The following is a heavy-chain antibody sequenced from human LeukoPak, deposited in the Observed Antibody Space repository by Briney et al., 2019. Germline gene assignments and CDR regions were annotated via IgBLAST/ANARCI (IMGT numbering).Heavy chain of an antibody. V-gene: IGHV3-33*01. J-gene: IGHJ5*02. CDR2: IWYDGSNK. CDR3: ARDYIGTRRGSNYHWFDP. CDR1: GFTFSSYG. D-gene: IGHD4-11*01. Sequence: GRSLRLAWAASGFTFSSYGMHWDRQAPGKGLEWEAVIWYDGSNKYYADSVKGRFTIYRDNSRNTLYLQMNSLRAEDTAVYYCARDYIGTRRGSNYHWFDPWGQGTLVTVSS.